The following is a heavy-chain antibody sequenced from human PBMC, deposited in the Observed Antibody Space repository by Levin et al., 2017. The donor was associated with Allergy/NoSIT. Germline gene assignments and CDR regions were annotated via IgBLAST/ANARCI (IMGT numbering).Heavy chain of an antibody. CDR1: GFTFDDYA. J-gene: IGHJ3*02. V-gene: IGHV3-9*01. D-gene: IGHD6-19*01. Sequence: PGGSLRLSCAASGFTFDDYAMHWVRQAPGKGLEWVSGISWNSGSIGYADSVKGRFTISRDNAKNSLYLQMNSLRAEDTALYYCAKDTQWLRFDAFDIWGQGTMVTVSS. CDR3: AKDTQWLRFDAFDI. CDR2: ISWNSGSI.